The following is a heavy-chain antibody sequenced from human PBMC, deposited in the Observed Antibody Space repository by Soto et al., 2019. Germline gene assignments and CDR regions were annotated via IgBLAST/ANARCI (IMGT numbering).Heavy chain of an antibody. V-gene: IGHV1-69*01. CDR3: ARVPDIVVVVAAYGYYGMDV. Sequence: QVQLVQSGAEVKKPGSSVKVSCKASGGTFSSYAISWVRQAPGQGLEWMGGIIPFFGTANYAQKFQGRVTITADESTSTAYMELSSLRSEDTAVYYCARVPDIVVVVAAYGYYGMDVWGQGTTVTVSS. J-gene: IGHJ6*02. D-gene: IGHD2-15*01. CDR1: GGTFSSYA. CDR2: IIPFFGTA.